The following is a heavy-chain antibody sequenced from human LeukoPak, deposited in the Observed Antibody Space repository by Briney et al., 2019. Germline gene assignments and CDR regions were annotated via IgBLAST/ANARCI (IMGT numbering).Heavy chain of an antibody. V-gene: IGHV4-4*09. CDR1: GGSISSYY. CDR3: ARLVVPAAILDP. D-gene: IGHD2-2*01. CDR2: IYTSGST. Sequence: PSETLSLTCTVSGGSISSYYWSWIRQPPGKGLEGIGYIYTSGSTNYNPSLKSRVTISVDTSKNQFSLKLSSVTAADTAVYYCARLVVPAAILDPWGQGTLVTVSS. J-gene: IGHJ5*02.